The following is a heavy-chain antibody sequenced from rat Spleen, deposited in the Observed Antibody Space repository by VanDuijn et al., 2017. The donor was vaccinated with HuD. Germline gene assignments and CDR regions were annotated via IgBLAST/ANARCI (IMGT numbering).Heavy chain of an antibody. J-gene: IGHJ2*01. V-gene: IGHV5-29*01. CDR3: ARTTTRVPCDY. CDR2: ISYDGSST. Sequence: EVQLVESGGGLVQPGRSLKLSCAASGFTFSNYGMAWVRQAPTKGLEWVAAISYDGSSTYYRDSVKGRFTISRDNAKSTLNLQMNNLRSEDTAMYYCARTTTRVPCDYWGQGVMVTVSA. CDR1: GFTFSNYG. D-gene: IGHD1-10*01.